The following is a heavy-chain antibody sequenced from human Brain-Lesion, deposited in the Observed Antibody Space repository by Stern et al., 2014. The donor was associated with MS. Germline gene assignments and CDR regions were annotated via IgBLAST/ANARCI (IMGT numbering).Heavy chain of an antibody. J-gene: IGHJ3*02. V-gene: IGHV4-39*01. CDR1: DGSISNFSYY. CDR2: IYPGGSP. D-gene: IGHD3-22*01. Sequence: MQLVESGPGLVKPSETLSLTCTVSDGSISNFSYYWGWIRQPPGKGLEWIGNIYPGGSPSYNPPLKSRVPIPVDPSKTHFPLTLNSVTAADTAVYYCARRLAYDSSGYVDAFDIWGQGTMVIVSS. CDR3: ARRLAYDSSGYVDAFDI.